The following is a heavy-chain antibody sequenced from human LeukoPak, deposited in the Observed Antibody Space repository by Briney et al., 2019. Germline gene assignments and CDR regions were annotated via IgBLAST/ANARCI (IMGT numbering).Heavy chain of an antibody. J-gene: IGHJ6*03. CDR3: ARGPGYSSSWYWYYYYYYMDV. CDR2: INHSGST. CDR1: GGSFSGCY. V-gene: IGHV4-34*01. Sequence: SETLSLTCAVYGGSFSGCYWSWIRQPPGKGLEWIGEINHSGSTNYNPSLKSRVTISVDTSKNQFSLKLSSVTAADTAVYYCARGPGYSSSWYWYYYYYYMDVWGKGTTVTVSS. D-gene: IGHD6-13*01.